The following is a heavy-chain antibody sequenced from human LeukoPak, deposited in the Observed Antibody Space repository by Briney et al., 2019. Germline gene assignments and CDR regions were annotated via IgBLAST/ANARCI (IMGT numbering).Heavy chain of an antibody. CDR2: ISAYNGNT. V-gene: IGHV1-18*01. D-gene: IGHD5-12*01. CDR1: GYTFTSYG. CDR3: ARGNFIGGYDTNWFDP. Sequence: ASVKVSCKASGYTFTSYGISWVRQAPGQGLEWMGWISAYNGNTNYAQKLQGRVTMTTDASTSTAYMELRSLRSDDTAVYYCARGNFIGGYDTNWFDPWGQGTLVTVSS. J-gene: IGHJ5*02.